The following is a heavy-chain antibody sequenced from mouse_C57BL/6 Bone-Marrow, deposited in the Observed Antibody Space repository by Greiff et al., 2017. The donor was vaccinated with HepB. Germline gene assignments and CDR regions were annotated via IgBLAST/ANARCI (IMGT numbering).Heavy chain of an antibody. CDR3: ARRALITTVVATKDWYFDV. V-gene: IGHV8-12*01. Sequence: QVTLKESGPGILQSSQTLSLTCSFSGFSLSTSGMGVSWIRQPSGKGLEWLAHIYWDDDKRYNPSLKSRLTSSKDTSRNQVFLKITSVDTADTATYYCARRALITTVVATKDWYFDVWGTGTTVTVSS. CDR2: IYWDDDK. CDR1: GFSLSTSGMG. J-gene: IGHJ1*03. D-gene: IGHD1-1*01.